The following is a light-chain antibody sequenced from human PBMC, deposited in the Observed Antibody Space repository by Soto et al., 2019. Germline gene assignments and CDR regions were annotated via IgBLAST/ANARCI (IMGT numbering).Light chain of an antibody. V-gene: IGLV2-8*01. CDR1: SSDVGGYDY. J-gene: IGLJ1*01. CDR3: LSYAGTAYV. CDR2: EVT. Sequence: QSALTQPPSASGSPGQSVTISCTGTSSDVGGYDYVSWYQQYPGKTPKLMIFEVTKRPSGVPDRFSGSKSGNTASLTVSGPQAEDEADYYCLSYAGTAYVLGSGTKVTVL.